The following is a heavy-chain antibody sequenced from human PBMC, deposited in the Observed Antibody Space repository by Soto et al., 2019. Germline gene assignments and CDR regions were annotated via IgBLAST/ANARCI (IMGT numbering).Heavy chain of an antibody. CDR1: DSVFVTSV. CDR3: ARGGGRHLRPLDT. V-gene: IGHV1-18*01. D-gene: IGHD3-16*01. CDR2: ISANDGGT. Sequence: QALLEQSGPEVKKPGDSVRISCWLYDSVFVTSVITWLRQAPVQRLEWMGGISANDGGTLSAMKFTDRLVMYTDPMRNMAYVQLADLTSDDWAVYFCARGGGRHLRPLDTWGHGTPVTVSS. J-gene: IGHJ4*01.